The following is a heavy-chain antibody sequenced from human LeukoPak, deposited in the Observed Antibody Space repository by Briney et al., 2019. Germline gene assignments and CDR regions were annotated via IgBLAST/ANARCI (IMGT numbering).Heavy chain of an antibody. V-gene: IGHV3-48*03. CDR1: GFTFSVYE. D-gene: IGHD5-18*01. CDR3: ARDSQRDSDDCFDM. Sequence: GGSLRRSCTASGFTFSVYEMNWVRQAPGKGREWVSYISSSSSTIYYADSVKGRFTVSRDNAKNSLYLQMNSLRAEDTAVYYCARDSQRDSDDCFDMWGQGTLVTVSS. J-gene: IGHJ3*02. CDR2: ISSSSSTI.